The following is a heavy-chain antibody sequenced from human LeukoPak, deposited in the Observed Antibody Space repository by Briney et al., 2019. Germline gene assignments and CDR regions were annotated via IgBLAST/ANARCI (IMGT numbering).Heavy chain of an antibody. Sequence: GASVKVSCKASGYTFTSYYIHWVRQAPGQGLEWMGIINPSGGSTSYAQKFQGRVTMTRDMSTSTVYMELSSLRSEDTAVYYCARGPGVPARYYYYMDVWGKGTTVTASS. CDR3: ARGPGVPARYYYYMDV. V-gene: IGHV1-46*01. CDR1: GYTFTSYY. D-gene: IGHD3-3*01. CDR2: INPSGGST. J-gene: IGHJ6*03.